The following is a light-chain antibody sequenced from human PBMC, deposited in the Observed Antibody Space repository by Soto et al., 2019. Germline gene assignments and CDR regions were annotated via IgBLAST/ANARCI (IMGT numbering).Light chain of an antibody. Sequence: DIQMTQSPSTLSASVGDRVTITCRASQSISSWLAWYQQKPGKAPKLLIYDASSLESGVPSRFSGSGSGTDFTPTISSLQPEDVATYYCQKYNSAPRTFGQGTKVDIK. J-gene: IGKJ1*01. CDR2: DAS. CDR1: QSISSW. V-gene: IGKV1-5*01. CDR3: QKYNSAPRT.